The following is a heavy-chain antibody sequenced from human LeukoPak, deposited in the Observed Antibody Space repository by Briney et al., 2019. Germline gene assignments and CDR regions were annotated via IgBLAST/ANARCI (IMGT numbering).Heavy chain of an antibody. CDR3: AELGITMIGGV. D-gene: IGHD3-10*02. J-gene: IGHJ6*04. Sequence: GGSLRLSCTASGFNFNNYDMNWVRQAPGKGLAWVSGINNSGGSTYYADSVKGRFTISRDNAKNSLYLQMNSLRAEDTAVYYCAELGITMIGGVWGKGTTVTISS. V-gene: IGHV3-23*01. CDR2: INNSGGST. CDR1: GFNFNNYD.